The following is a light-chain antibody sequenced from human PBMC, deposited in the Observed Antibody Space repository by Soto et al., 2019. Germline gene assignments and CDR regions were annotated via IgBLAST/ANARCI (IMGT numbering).Light chain of an antibody. V-gene: IGKV1-39*01. CDR3: QQSYSTPPLT. J-gene: IGKJ4*01. CDR2: AAS. Sequence: DLQMTKSPSSLSASVGDRVTITCRARQSSSSYLNCYQQKPGKAPKLLIYAASSLQSGVPSRFSGRGSGTDFNLTISSLQPEEFATYDCQQSYSTPPLTFGGGTKGEIK. CDR1: QSSSSY.